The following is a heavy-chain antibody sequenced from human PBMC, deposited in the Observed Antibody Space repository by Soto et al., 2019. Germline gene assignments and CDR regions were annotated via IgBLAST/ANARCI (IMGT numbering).Heavy chain of an antibody. CDR1: GGSMISYY. D-gene: IGHD6-13*01. CDR2: IYYAGST. CDR3: ARYNAASGTYYFDF. V-gene: IGHV4-59*12. J-gene: IGHJ4*02. Sequence: SETLSLTCTVSGGSMISYYWSWIRQPPGRGLEWIGFIYYAGSTKYNPSLKSRVTISVDISKSQFSLRLTSVTAADTAVYYCARYNAASGTYYFDFWGQGALVTVSS.